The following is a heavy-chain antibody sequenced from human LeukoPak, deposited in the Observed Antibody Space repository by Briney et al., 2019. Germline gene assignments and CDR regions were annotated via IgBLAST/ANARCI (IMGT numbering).Heavy chain of an antibody. D-gene: IGHD3-22*01. CDR2: INPNSGGT. V-gene: IGHV1-2*02. CDR3: ATSYYFDSSGYYGCDS. Sequence: GASVKVSCKASGYTFIDYYIHWVRQAPGQGLEWMGWINPNSGGTNSAQKFQGRVTMTRDPSISTVYMELSRLRFDDTAVYYCATSYYFDSSGYYGCDSWGQGTLVTVSS. J-gene: IGHJ5*01. CDR1: GYTFIDYY.